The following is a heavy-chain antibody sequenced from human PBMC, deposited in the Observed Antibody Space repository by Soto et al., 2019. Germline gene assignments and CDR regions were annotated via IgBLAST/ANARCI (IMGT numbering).Heavy chain of an antibody. CDR3: ATSGGAWESDY. CDR2: ITSTGRTL. V-gene: IGHV3-11*01. J-gene: IGHJ4*02. CDR1: GLTFSDHH. Sequence: QVQLVESGGGLVKPGGSLRLSGAASGLTFSDHHMSWIRQAPGKGLEWVSHITSTGRTLYYADSVKGRFTISRDNARNSLYLQMNSLRGEDTAVYYCATSGGAWESDYWGQGTLVTVSS. D-gene: IGHD1-26*01.